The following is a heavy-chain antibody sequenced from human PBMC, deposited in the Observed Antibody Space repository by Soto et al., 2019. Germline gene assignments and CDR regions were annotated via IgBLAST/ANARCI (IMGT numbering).Heavy chain of an antibody. V-gene: IGHV4-59*01. J-gene: IGHJ4*02. CDR3: ARSRSYDFWSGSPHFDY. D-gene: IGHD3-3*01. CDR2: IYYSGST. Sequence: TLSLTCTVSGGSISSYNWSWIRQPPGKGLEWIGYIYYSGSTNYNPSLKSRVTISVDTSKNQFSLKLSSVTAADTAVYYCARSRSYDFWSGSPHFDYWGQGTLVTVPS. CDR1: GGSISSYN.